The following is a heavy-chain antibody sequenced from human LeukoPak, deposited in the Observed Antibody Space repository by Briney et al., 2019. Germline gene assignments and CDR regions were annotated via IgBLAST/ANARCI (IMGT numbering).Heavy chain of an antibody. Sequence: GGSLRLSCAASGFTFSTYTMNWVRQAPGKGLQWVSSISSTSSYIYYADSVKGRFTISRDNAKNSLYLQLNSLRAEDTAVYYCARGAAVAVFDYWGQGTLVTVSS. CDR2: ISSTSSYI. V-gene: IGHV3-21*01. D-gene: IGHD6-19*01. CDR3: ARGAAVAVFDY. CDR1: GFTFSTYT. J-gene: IGHJ4*02.